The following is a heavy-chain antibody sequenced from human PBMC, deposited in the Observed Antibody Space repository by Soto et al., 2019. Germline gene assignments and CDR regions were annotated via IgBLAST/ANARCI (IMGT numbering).Heavy chain of an antibody. V-gene: IGHV1-18*01. CDR1: GYTFTSYG. CDR3: ARDRYYDSSGYYTGSRKMYGTPPPYFDY. J-gene: IGHJ4*02. D-gene: IGHD3-22*01. CDR2: ISAYNGNT. Sequence: GASVKVSCKASGYTFTSYGISWVRQAPGQGLEWMGWISAYNGNTNYAQKLQGRVTMTTDTSTSTAYMELSSLRSEDTAVYYCARDRYYDSSGYYTGSRKMYGTPPPYFDYWGQGTLVTVSS.